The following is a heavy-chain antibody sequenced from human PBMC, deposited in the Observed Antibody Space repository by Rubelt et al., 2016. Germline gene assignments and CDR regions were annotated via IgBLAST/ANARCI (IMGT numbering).Heavy chain of an antibody. Sequence: QLQLQESGPGLVKPSETLSLTCTVSGYSISSRYYWGWIRQPPGKGLEWIGSIYHSGSTYYNPSLRSRVTISVDTSKNQFSRKLGSVTAADTAGYYCGVSNIELGGTYGDYRHWGQGTLVTVSS. CDR1: GYSISSRYY. D-gene: IGHD4-17*01. CDR2: IYHSGST. J-gene: IGHJ4*02. V-gene: IGHV4-38-2*02. CDR3: GVSNIELGGTYGDYRH.